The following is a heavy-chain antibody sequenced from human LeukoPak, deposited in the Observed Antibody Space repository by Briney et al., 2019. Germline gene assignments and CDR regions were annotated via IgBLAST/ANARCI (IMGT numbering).Heavy chain of an antibody. D-gene: IGHD5-12*01. J-gene: IGHJ4*02. CDR2: ISGSGGST. CDR1: GFTFSSYA. CDR3: AKDSRYSGYVGGDY. Sequence: PGGSLRLSCAASGFTFSSYAMSWVRQAPGKGLEWVSAISGSGGSTYYADSVKGRFTISRDNSKNTLYLQMNSLRAEDTAVYYCAKDSRYSGYVGGDYWGQGTLVTVSS. V-gene: IGHV3-23*01.